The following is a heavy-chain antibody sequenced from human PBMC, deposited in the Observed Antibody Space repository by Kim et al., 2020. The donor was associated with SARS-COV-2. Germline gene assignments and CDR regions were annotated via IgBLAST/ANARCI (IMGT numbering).Heavy chain of an antibody. J-gene: IGHJ5*02. D-gene: IGHD3-10*01. V-gene: IGHV6-1*01. CDR1: GDSVSSNSAA. CDR2: TYYRSKWYN. Sequence: SQTLSLTCAISGDSVSSNSAAWNWIRQSPSRGLEWLGRTYYRSKWYNDYAVSVKSRITINPDTSKNQFSLQLNSVTPEDTAVYYCASSVPYYYGSGTPEGWFDPWGQGTLVTVSS. CDR3: ASSVPYYYGSGTPEGWFDP.